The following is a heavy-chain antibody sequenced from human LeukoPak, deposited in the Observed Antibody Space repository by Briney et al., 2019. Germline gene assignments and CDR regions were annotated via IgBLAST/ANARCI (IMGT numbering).Heavy chain of an antibody. V-gene: IGHV4-34*01. CDR2: INHSGGT. J-gene: IGHJ4*02. Sequence: SETLSLTCAVYGGSFSGYYWSWIRQPPGKGLEWIGEINHSGGTNYNPSLKSRVTISVDTSKNQFSLKLSSVTAADTAVYYCARTLSSSLDYWGQGTLVTVSS. CDR3: ARTLSSSLDY. CDR1: GGSFSGYY. D-gene: IGHD6-6*01.